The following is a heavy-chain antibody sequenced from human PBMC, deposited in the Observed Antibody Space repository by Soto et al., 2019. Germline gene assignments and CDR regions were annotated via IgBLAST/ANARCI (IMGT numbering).Heavy chain of an antibody. CDR3: AGIYSWSHGGTLRY. CDR1: GGSISSGGYY. CDR2: IYYSGST. D-gene: IGHD1-26*01. J-gene: IGHJ4*02. Sequence: QVQLQESGPGLVKPSQTLSLTCTVSGGSISSGGYYWSWIRQHPGKGLEWIGYIYYSGSTYYNPSLKSRVTESVDTSKNQFSLKLSSVAAAVTAVYYWAGIYSWSHGGTLRYWGQGTLVTVSS. V-gene: IGHV4-31*03.